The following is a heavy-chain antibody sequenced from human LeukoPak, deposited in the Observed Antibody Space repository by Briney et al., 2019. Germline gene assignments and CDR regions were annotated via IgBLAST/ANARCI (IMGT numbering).Heavy chain of an antibody. CDR1: GFTFSNYW. CDR2: IKHDGSED. Sequence: GGSLRLSCAASGFTFSNYWMTWVRQAPGKGLEWVANIKHDGSEDYYLDSVKGRFTISRDNAKSSMWLQMNSLRDEDTAVYYCARDSPSWANTFGGVIVNLDYWGQGTLVTASS. D-gene: IGHD3-16*02. J-gene: IGHJ4*02. CDR3: ARDSPSWANTFGGVIVNLDY. V-gene: IGHV3-7*01.